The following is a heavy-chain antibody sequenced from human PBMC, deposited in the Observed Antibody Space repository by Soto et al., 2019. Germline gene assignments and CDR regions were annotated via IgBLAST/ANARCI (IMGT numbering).Heavy chain of an antibody. CDR3: ARAQVAAGADFDI. Sequence: EVQLVESGGGLVKPGGSLRLSCAASGFTFSSYSMNWVREAPGKGLEWVSSISSSSSYIYYADSVKGRFTISRDNAQNSLYLQMNSLRAEDTAVYYCARAQVAAGADFDIWGQGTMVTVSS. D-gene: IGHD2-15*01. V-gene: IGHV3-21*01. CDR2: ISSSSSYI. J-gene: IGHJ3*02. CDR1: GFTFSSYS.